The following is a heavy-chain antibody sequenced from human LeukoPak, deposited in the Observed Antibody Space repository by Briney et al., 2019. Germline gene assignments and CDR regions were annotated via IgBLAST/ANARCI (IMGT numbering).Heavy chain of an antibody. V-gene: IGHV4-34*01. CDR2: INHSGST. CDR3: ARARRGYSYGRFDY. J-gene: IGHJ4*02. CDR1: GGSFSDYY. D-gene: IGHD5-18*01. Sequence: PSETLSLTCAVYGGSFSDYYWSWIRQPPGKGLEWIGEINHSGSTNYNPSLKSRVTISVDTSKNQFSLKLSSVTAADTAVYYCARARRGYSYGRFDYWGQGTLVTVSS.